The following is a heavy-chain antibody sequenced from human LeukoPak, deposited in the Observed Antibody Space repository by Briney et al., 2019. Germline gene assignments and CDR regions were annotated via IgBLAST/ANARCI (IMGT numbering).Heavy chain of an antibody. CDR2: IDNGGTTT. D-gene: IGHD3-10*01. V-gene: IGHV3-74*01. J-gene: IGHJ4*02. CDR1: GFSFSTYW. Sequence: GGSLRLSCVASGFSFSTYWMHWVRQAPGKGLVWVSRIDNGGTTTLYADSVRGRFTISRDNAKNTLYLQMNSLRAEDTAVYYCAREAGILGYFDYWGQGTLVTVSS. CDR3: AREAGILGYFDY.